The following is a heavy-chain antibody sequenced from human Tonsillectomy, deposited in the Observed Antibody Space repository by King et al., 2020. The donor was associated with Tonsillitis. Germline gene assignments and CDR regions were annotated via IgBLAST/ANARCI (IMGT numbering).Heavy chain of an antibody. J-gene: IGHJ4*02. CDR2: IYPGVSDT. Sequence: QLVQSGAEVKKPGESLKISCKGSGYSFTSYWIGCVRQRPGKGLEWMGIIYPGVSDTRNSPSFQGQVTISADQSISTAYLQWRSLKASDTAMYYCARHAVAGKRDYFDYWGQGTLVTVSS. V-gene: IGHV5-51*01. CDR1: GYSFTSYW. D-gene: IGHD6-19*01. CDR3: ARHAVAGKRDYFDY.